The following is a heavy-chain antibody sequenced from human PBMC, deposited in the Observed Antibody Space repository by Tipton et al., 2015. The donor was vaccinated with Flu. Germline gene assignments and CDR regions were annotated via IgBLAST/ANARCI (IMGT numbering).Heavy chain of an antibody. CDR1: GGSISSYY. CDR2: IYYSGST. J-gene: IGHJ6*02. Sequence: GLVKPSETLSLTCTVSGGSISSYYWSWIRQPPGKGLEWIGYIYYSGSTNYNPSLKSRVTISVDTSKNQFSLKLSSVTAADTAVYYCARESPSKYGGSYYLDYYYGMDVWGQGTPVTVSS. CDR3: ARESPSKYGGSYYLDYYYGMDV. D-gene: IGHD1-26*01. V-gene: IGHV4-59*01.